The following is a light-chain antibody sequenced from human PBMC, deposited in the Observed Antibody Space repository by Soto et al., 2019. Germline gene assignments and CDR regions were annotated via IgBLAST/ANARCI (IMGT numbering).Light chain of an antibody. CDR2: SAS. CDR3: QQLSRYPLT. CDR1: QALSNY. V-gene: IGKV1-9*01. J-gene: IGKJ4*01. Sequence: TQPPSVLSASVGDTVTITCRASQALSNYLAWYQQKPGKAPDLLIYSASTLQSGVPSRFSGSGSETEFSLTIRALQPEDFATYYCQQLSRYPLTFGGGTKVDIK.